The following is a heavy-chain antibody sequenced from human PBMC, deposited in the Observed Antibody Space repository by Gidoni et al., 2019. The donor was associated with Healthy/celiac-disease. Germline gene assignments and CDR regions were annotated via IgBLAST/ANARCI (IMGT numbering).Heavy chain of an antibody. D-gene: IGHD2-2*01. CDR2: IYYSGST. Sequence: QLQLQESGPGLVKPSETLSLTCTVSGGSISSSSYYWGWIRQPPGKGLEWIGSIYYSGSTYYNPSLKSRVTISVDTSKNQFSLKLSSVTAADTAVYYCARIPKIVVVPAALQTIHWYFDLWGRGTLVTVSS. V-gene: IGHV4-39*01. CDR1: GGSISSSSYY. J-gene: IGHJ2*01. CDR3: ARIPKIVVVPAALQTIHWYFDL.